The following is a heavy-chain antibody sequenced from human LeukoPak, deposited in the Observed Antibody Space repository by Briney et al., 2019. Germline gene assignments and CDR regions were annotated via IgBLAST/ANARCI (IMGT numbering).Heavy chain of an antibody. CDR2: ISAYNGNT. CDR1: GYTFTSYG. Sequence: ASVTVSCKASGYTFTSYGISWVRQAPGQGLEWMGWISAYNGNTNYAQKVQGRVTMTTDTSTSTAYMELRSLRADDTAVYYCARDPPLLWFGEITDYWGQGTLVTVSS. CDR3: ARDPPLLWFGEITDY. D-gene: IGHD3-10*01. V-gene: IGHV1-18*01. J-gene: IGHJ4*02.